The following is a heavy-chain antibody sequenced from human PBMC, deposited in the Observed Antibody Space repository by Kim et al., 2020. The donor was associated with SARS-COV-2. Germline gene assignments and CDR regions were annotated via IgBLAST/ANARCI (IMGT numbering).Heavy chain of an antibody. V-gene: IGHV3-74*01. J-gene: IGHJ3*02. Sequence: GGSLRLSCAASGFTFSSYWMHWVRQAPGKGLVWVSRINSDGSSTSYADSVKGRFTISRDNAKNTLYLQMNSLRAEDTAVYYCARDPTPFDWLTYDAFDIWGQGTMVTVSS. D-gene: IGHD3-9*01. CDR1: GFTFSSYW. CDR2: INSDGSST. CDR3: ARDPTPFDWLTYDAFDI.